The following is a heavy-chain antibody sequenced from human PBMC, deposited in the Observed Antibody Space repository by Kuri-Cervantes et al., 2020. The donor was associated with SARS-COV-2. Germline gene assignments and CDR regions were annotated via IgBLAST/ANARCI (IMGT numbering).Heavy chain of an antibody. D-gene: IGHD4-17*01. CDR2: ISPMFGAA. CDR1: GGTFSSYA. J-gene: IGHJ4*02. V-gene: IGHV1-69*13. CDR3: ARGSTGLGALDF. Sequence: SVKVSCKASGGTFSSYAVTWVRQAPGRGFEWMGGISPMFGAAKYGQKFQGRVTIIADESTSTAYMELSSLRSEDTAVYYCARGSTGLGALDFWGQGTLVTVSS.